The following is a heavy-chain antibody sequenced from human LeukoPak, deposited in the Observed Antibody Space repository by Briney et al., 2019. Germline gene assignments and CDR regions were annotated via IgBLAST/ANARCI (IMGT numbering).Heavy chain of an antibody. V-gene: IGHV4-59*01. Sequence: KSSETLSLTCTVSGGSISNNYWNWIRLPPGNGLEWIGYIYYTGSTHYNPSLKSRVTISLDTSKSQFSLKLTSVTAADTAVYYCAKARDSNIWYPFDYWGQGTLVTVSS. J-gene: IGHJ4*02. D-gene: IGHD6-13*01. CDR3: AKARDSNIWYPFDY. CDR1: GGSISNNY. CDR2: IYYTGST.